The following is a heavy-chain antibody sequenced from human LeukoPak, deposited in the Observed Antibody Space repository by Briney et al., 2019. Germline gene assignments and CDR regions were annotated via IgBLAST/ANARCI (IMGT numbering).Heavy chain of an antibody. CDR1: GFTFSSYA. CDR2: ISSNGGST. V-gene: IGHV3-64*01. D-gene: IGHD3-3*01. Sequence: GGSLRLSCAASGFTFSSYAMHWVRQAPGKGLEYVSAISSNGGSTYYANSVKGRFTISRDNSKNTLYPQMGSLRAEDMAVYYCARDPYYDFWSGYSETYYYMDVWGKGTTVTVSS. CDR3: ARDPYYDFWSGYSETYYYMDV. J-gene: IGHJ6*03.